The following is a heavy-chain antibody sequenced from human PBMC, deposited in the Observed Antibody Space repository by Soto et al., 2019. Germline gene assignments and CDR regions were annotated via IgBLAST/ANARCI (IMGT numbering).Heavy chain of an antibody. CDR1: GFTFSSYG. CDR3: ARDSHRGQPAYFDY. D-gene: IGHD3-10*01. Sequence: QVQLVESGGGVVQPGRSLRLSCAASGFTFSSYGMHWVRQAPGKGLEWVAVIWYDGSNKYYADSVKGRFTISRDNSKNTLYLQMNSLRAEDTAVYYCARDSHRGQPAYFDYWGQGTLVTVSS. V-gene: IGHV3-33*01. J-gene: IGHJ4*02. CDR2: IWYDGSNK.